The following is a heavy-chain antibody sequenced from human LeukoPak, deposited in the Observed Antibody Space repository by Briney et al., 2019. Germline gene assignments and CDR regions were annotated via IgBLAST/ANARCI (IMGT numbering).Heavy chain of an antibody. Sequence: GGSLRLSCAASRFTFSSYSMNWVRQAPGKGLEWVSSISSSSSYIYYAVSVKGRFTKSRDNAKNSLYMQMNSLRAEDTAVYYCARDFSGWYVDPWGQGTLVPVSS. CDR3: ARDFSGWYVDP. J-gene: IGHJ5*02. CDR2: ISSSSSYI. D-gene: IGHD6-19*01. V-gene: IGHV3-21*01. CDR1: RFTFSSYS.